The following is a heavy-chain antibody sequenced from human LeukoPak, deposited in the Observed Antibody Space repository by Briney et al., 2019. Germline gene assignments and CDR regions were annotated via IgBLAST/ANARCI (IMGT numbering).Heavy chain of an antibody. CDR2: INPNSGGT. Sequence: ASVKVSCKASGYTFTGYYMHWVRQATGQGLEWMGWINPNSGGTNYAQKFQGRVTMTRDTSISTAYMELSRLRSDDTAVYYCASGNDYGDYANDYWGQGTLVTVSS. CDR1: GYTFTGYY. D-gene: IGHD4-17*01. V-gene: IGHV1-2*02. CDR3: ASGNDYGDYANDY. J-gene: IGHJ4*02.